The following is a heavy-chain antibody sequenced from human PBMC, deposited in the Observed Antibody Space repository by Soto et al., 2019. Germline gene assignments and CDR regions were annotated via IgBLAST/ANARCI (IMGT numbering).Heavy chain of an antibody. CDR3: AREETGNDALDI. Sequence: SETLSLTCTVSGGSISSYYWSWIRQPPGKGLEWIGYFYHSGSTYYKPSLRSRVTISLDTSKNQFSLNLRSVTDADTAIYYCAREETGNDALDIWGQGTLVTVSS. J-gene: IGHJ3*02. D-gene: IGHD1-1*01. CDR2: FYHSGST. CDR1: GGSISSYY. V-gene: IGHV4-59*12.